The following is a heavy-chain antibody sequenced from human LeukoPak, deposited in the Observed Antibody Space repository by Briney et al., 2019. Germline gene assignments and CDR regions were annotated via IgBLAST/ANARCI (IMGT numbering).Heavy chain of an antibody. Sequence: GGSLRLSCTASGFTFRDYTMSWVRQAPGKGLEWVAFIRSNPYDRTTEYAASVKGRFTISRDDYKSIAYLQMNSLKTEDTAVYYCTRGGDLSTVAGALDYWGQGTLVTVSS. V-gene: IGHV3-49*04. CDR2: IRSNPYDRTT. CDR3: TRGGDLSTVAGALDY. CDR1: GFTFRDYT. J-gene: IGHJ4*02. D-gene: IGHD6-19*01.